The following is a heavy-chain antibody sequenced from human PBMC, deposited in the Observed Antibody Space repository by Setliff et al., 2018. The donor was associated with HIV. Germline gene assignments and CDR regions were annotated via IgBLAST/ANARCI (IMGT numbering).Heavy chain of an antibody. V-gene: IGHV3-7*03. Sequence: PGGSLRLSCAASGFTFSSYWMSWVRQAPGKGLEWVANIKQDGSEKNYMDSVKGRFTISRDNAKNSLYLQMNSLRVEDTAVYYCATDNGRYFDRGWFDPWGQGALVTVSS. CDR3: ATDNGRYFDRGWFDP. CDR1: GFTFSSYW. J-gene: IGHJ5*02. CDR2: IKQDGSEK. D-gene: IGHD3-9*01.